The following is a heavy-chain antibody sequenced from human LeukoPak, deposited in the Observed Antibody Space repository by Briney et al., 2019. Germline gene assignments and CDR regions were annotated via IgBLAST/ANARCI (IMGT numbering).Heavy chain of an antibody. CDR2: INYSGST. CDR3: ARVRCSGGSCPYYYYYYYMDV. J-gene: IGHJ6*03. D-gene: IGHD2-15*01. V-gene: IGHV4-38-2*01. CDR1: GFTFSDYS. Sequence: GSLRLSCAASGFTFSDYSMNWVRKAPGKGLEWIGSINYSGSTYYNPSLQSRVTISIDTSKNQFSLKLRFVTAADTAVYYCARVRCSGGSCPYYYYYYYMDVWGKGTTVTVSS.